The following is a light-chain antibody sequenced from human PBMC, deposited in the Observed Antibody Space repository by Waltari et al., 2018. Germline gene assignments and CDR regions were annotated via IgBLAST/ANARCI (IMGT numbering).Light chain of an antibody. CDR2: ASS. CDR1: QDISNF. V-gene: IGKV1-9*01. Sequence: DIQLTQSPPFLSACVGARATITCRASQDISNFLAWYQQKPGQAPQLLIYASSTLQSGVPSRFGGSGSGTEFTLTISSLQPEDFATYYCQQLKDSPPTFGGGTKVEIK. J-gene: IGKJ4*01. CDR3: QQLKDSPPT.